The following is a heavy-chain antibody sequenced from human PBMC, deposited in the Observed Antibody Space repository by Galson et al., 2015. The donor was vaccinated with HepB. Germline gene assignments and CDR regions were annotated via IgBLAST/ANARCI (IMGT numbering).Heavy chain of an antibody. D-gene: IGHD2-21*01. Sequence: SLRLSCAASGFNFSTYWMSWVRQAPGKGLEWVANIKQDGREQYYVDSVKGRFTISRDNAKNSAYLQMNGLRDEDTAVYFCARDILNCGIDRYSFYGMDVWGRGTWVTVS. V-gene: IGHV3-7*03. CDR3: ARDILNCGIDRYSFYGMDV. J-gene: IGHJ6*02. CDR1: GFNFSTYW. CDR2: IKQDGREQ.